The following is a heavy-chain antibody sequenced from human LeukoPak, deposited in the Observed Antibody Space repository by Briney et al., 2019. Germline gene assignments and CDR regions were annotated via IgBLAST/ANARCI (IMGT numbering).Heavy chain of an antibody. CDR3: ARWYCRSTSCYYDY. CDR1: GYTFTNYD. CDR2: MNPNSGDI. J-gene: IGHJ4*01. D-gene: IGHD2-2*01. V-gene: IGHV1-8*01. Sequence: ASVKVSCKASGYTFTNYDINWVRQAPGQGLEWMGRMNPNSGDIGSAQKFQDRVTMTRNTSKSTAYMELSNLRSDDTAVYYCARWYCRSTSCYYDYWGQGTLVTVSS.